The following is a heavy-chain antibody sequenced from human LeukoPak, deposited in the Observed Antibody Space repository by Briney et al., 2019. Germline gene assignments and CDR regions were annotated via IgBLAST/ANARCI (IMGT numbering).Heavy chain of an antibody. Sequence: GESLKISCKGSGYSFTSYWIGWVRQMPGKGLEWMGIIYPGDSDTRYSPSFQGQVTISADKSISTAYLQWSSLKASDTAMYYCARLDNYYDSSGYYKGEDYWGQGTLVTVSS. CDR3: ARLDNYYDSSGYYKGEDY. D-gene: IGHD3-22*01. CDR2: IYPGDSDT. J-gene: IGHJ4*02. V-gene: IGHV5-51*01. CDR1: GYSFTSYW.